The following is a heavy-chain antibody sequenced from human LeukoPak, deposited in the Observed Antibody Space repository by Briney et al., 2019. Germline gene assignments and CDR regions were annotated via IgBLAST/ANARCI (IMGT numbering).Heavy chain of an antibody. J-gene: IGHJ6*03. Sequence: SVKVPCKASGGTFISYAISWVRQAPGQGLEWMGGIIPIFGTANYAQKFQGRVTITADESTSTAYMELSSLRSEDTAVYYCATLSGVVTSPQLNYYYYMDVWGKGTTVTVSS. V-gene: IGHV1-69*13. CDR1: GGTFISYA. D-gene: IGHD3-3*01. CDR2: IIPIFGTA. CDR3: ATLSGVVTSPQLNYYYYMDV.